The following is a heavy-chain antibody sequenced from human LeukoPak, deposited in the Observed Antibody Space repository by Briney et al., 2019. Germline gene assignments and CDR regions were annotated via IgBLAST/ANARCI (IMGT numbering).Heavy chain of an antibody. Sequence: GASVKVSCKASGYTFTGYYMHWVRQAPGQGLEWMGWINPNSGGTNYAQKFQGRVTMTRDTSISTAYMELSRPRSDDTAVYYCATSDIVVVPAAKDYYYYYGMDVWGQGTTVTVSS. V-gene: IGHV1-2*02. CDR1: GYTFTGYY. J-gene: IGHJ6*02. CDR2: INPNSGGT. D-gene: IGHD2-2*01. CDR3: ATSDIVVVPAAKDYYYYYGMDV.